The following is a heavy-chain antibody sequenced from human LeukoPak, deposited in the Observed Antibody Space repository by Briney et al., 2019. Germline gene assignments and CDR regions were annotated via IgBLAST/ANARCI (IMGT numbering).Heavy chain of an antibody. V-gene: IGHV5-51*01. D-gene: IGHD2-8*01. Sequence: GESLKISCKASGYSFTSYLIGWVRQMPGKGLEWMGIIYPGDSDTRYSPSFQGQVTVSADKSISTAYLQWSSLKASDTAMYYCARHEYCTNGVCYPDYWGQGTLATVSS. J-gene: IGHJ4*02. CDR2: IYPGDSDT. CDR1: GYSFTSYL. CDR3: ARHEYCTNGVCYPDY.